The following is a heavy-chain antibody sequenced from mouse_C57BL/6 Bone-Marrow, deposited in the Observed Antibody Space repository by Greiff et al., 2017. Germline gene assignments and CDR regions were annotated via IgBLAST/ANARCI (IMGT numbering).Heavy chain of an antibody. J-gene: IGHJ1*03. D-gene: IGHD1-1*01. Sequence: QVQLQQSDAELVKPGASVKISCKVSGYTFTDHTIHWMKQRPEQGLEWIGYIYPRDGSTKYNEKFKGKATLTADKSSSTAYMQLNSLTSEDSAVYFCAQNYYGSSPYWYSDVWGTGTTVTVSS. CDR1: GYTFTDHT. CDR3: AQNYYGSSPYWYSDV. V-gene: IGHV1-78*01. CDR2: IYPRDGST.